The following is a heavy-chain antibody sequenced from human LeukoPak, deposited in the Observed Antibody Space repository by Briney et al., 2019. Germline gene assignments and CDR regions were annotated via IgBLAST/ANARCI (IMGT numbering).Heavy chain of an antibody. Sequence: SETLSLTCTVSGGSISSYYWSWIRQPAGKGREGIGSMYNSGSTNYNPSLKRRLPISVHQSNHQFSLHLSSATAADTAVYYCARLHYYYDSSGYYFAAFDIWGQGTMVTVSS. CDR3: ARLHYYYDSSGYYFAAFDI. CDR1: GGSISSYY. J-gene: IGHJ3*02. D-gene: IGHD3-22*01. CDR2: MYNSGST. V-gene: IGHV4-4*07.